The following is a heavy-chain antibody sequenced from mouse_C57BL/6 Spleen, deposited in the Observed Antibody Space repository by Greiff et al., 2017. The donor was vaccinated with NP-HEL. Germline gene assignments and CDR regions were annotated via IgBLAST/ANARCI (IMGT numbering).Heavy chain of an antibody. CDR2: ISYSGST. V-gene: IGHV3-1*01. J-gene: IGHJ3*01. Sequence: EVQLQQSGPGMVKPSQSLSLTCTVPGYSITSGYDWHWIRHFPGNKLEWMGYISYSGSTNYNPSLKSRISITHDTSKNHFFLKLNSVTTEDTATYYCARGPPRGIGLVFAYWGQGTLVTVSA. D-gene: IGHD3-1*01. CDR3: ARGPPRGIGLVFAY. CDR1: GYSITSGYD.